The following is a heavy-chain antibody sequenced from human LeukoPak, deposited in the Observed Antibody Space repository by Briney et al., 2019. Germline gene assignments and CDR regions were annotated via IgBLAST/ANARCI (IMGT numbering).Heavy chain of an antibody. CDR3: TRDLMDYDVSTGLHHYYMDV. Sequence: GGSLRFSCVASGFTFSSYWMHWVRQDPRKGLVWVSRINGDGRNINYADSVRGRFTISRDNAKNTLYLQTNTLRVEDTAVYYCTRDLMDYDVSTGLHHYYMDVWGQGTTVTVSS. V-gene: IGHV3-74*01. CDR2: INGDGRNI. J-gene: IGHJ6*02. CDR1: GFTFSSYW. D-gene: IGHD3-9*01.